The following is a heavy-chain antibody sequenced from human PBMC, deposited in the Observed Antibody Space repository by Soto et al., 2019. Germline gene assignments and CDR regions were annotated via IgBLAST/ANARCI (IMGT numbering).Heavy chain of an antibody. Sequence: PGGSLRLSCAASGFTFSSFAMSWVRQAPGKGLEWVSSISDSGGNTHYIDSVRGRFTISRDNSKNTLYLQMHSLRAEDTALYYCAKNLYSDRAQPGDYWGQGTLVTVSS. CDR1: GFTFSSFA. CDR2: ISDSGGNT. CDR3: AKNLYSDRAQPGDY. D-gene: IGHD3-22*01. V-gene: IGHV3-23*01. J-gene: IGHJ4*02.